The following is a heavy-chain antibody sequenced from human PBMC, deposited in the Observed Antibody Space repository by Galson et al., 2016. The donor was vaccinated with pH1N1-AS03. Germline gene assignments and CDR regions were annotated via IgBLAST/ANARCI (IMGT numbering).Heavy chain of an antibody. Sequence: SVKVSCKASGGTFSSSIFNWVRQAPGQGLEWMGGIIPNFDTANYAQKFQGRVTITADIATNTAYMELSSLTSGDTAMYYCATRAPSYYDYVGRNYRLNYFDSWGQGTLVTVSS. CDR2: IIPNFDTA. D-gene: IGHD3-16*02. V-gene: IGHV1-69*06. J-gene: IGHJ4*02. CDR1: GGTFSSSI. CDR3: ATRAPSYYDYVGRNYRLNYFDS.